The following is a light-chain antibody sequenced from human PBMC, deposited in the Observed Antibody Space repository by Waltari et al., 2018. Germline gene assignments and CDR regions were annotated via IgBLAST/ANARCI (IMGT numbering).Light chain of an antibody. CDR1: QSVSSY. V-gene: IGKV3-11*01. J-gene: IGKJ2*01. Sequence: EIVLTQSPATLSLSPGERATLSCRASQSVSSYLAWYQQKPGQAPRLLIYDASNRATGIPARFRGSGSGTDFTLTISSLEPEDFAVYYCQQRSNWLVYTFGQGTKLEI. CDR2: DAS. CDR3: QQRSNWLVYT.